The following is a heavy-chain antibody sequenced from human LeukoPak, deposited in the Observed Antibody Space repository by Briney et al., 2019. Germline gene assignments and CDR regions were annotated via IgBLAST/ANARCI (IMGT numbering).Heavy chain of an antibody. CDR1: GFTFSSYS. V-gene: IGHV3-21*01. Sequence: GGSLRLSCAASGFTFSSYSMSWVRQAPGKGLEWVSSISDSFSYKYYADSVKGRFTISRDNAKNSLFLQMNSLRAEDTAVYYCARDSRDRYYYYYYMDVWGKGTTVTVSS. CDR3: ARDSRDRYYYYYYMDV. J-gene: IGHJ6*03. D-gene: IGHD2-2*01. CDR2: ISDSFSYK.